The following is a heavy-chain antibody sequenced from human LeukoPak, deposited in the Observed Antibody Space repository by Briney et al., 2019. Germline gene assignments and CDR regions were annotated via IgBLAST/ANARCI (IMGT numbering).Heavy chain of an antibody. CDR3: AKVKQLEYDAFDI. Sequence: GGSLRLSCAASGFTFYTYAMSWVRQAPGKGLEWVSAISGSGGSTYYADSVKGRFTISRDNSKNTLYLQMNSLRAEDTAVYYCAKVKQLEYDAFDIWGQGTMVTVSS. CDR1: GFTFYTYA. CDR2: ISGSGGST. V-gene: IGHV3-23*01. J-gene: IGHJ3*02. D-gene: IGHD1-1*01.